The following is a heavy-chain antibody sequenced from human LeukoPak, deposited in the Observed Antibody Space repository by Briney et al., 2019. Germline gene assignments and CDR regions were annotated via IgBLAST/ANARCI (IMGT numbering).Heavy chain of an antibody. Sequence: GGSLRLSCAASGFTVSSNYMSWVRQAPGKGLEWVSIIYSGGNTYYADSVKGRFTISRDNAKNSLYLQMNSLRAEDTAVYYCARVGALEDGYYPEYFQHWGQGTLVTVSS. CDR2: IYSGGNT. CDR1: GFTVSSNY. D-gene: IGHD3-3*01. V-gene: IGHV3-66*01. J-gene: IGHJ1*01. CDR3: ARVGALEDGYYPEYFQH.